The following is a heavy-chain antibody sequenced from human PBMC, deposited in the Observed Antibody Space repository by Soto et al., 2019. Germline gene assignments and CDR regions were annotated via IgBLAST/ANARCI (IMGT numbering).Heavy chain of an antibody. CDR3: ARHYCSGGSCYRYYYYGMDV. Sequence: GESLKISCKGSGYSFTSYWISWVRQMPGKGLEWMGRIDPSDSYTNYSPSFQGHVTISADKSISTAYLQWSSLKASDTAMYYCARHYCSGGSCYRYYYYGMDVWGQGTTVTVSS. CDR2: IDPSDSYT. V-gene: IGHV5-10-1*01. J-gene: IGHJ6*02. D-gene: IGHD2-15*01. CDR1: GYSFTSYW.